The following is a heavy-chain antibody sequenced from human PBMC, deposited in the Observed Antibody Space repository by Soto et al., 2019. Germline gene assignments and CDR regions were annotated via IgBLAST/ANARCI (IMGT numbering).Heavy chain of an antibody. CDR1: GGTFSSYA. CDR3: ANYDSSGYFYVWNAFDI. V-gene: IGHV1-69*01. D-gene: IGHD3-22*01. Sequence: QVQLVQSGAEVKKPGSSVKVSCKASGGTFSSYAISWVRQSPGQGLEWMGGIIPIFGTAHYAQKFQGRVTINADESTSTAYMELSSLRSEDTAVYYCANYDSSGYFYVWNAFDIWGQGTMVTVSS. J-gene: IGHJ3*02. CDR2: IIPIFGTA.